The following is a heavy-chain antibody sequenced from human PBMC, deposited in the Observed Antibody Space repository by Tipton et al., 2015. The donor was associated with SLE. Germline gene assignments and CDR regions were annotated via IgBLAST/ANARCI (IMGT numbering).Heavy chain of an antibody. CDR3: ARGMLTWRGAIIGVDV. CDR2: ISDGGGT. D-gene: IGHD2-8*01. J-gene: IGHJ6*02. V-gene: IGHV4-4*09. Sequence: TLSLTCSVSGGSISSDHWIWIRQPPGKGLEWLGYISDGGGTDYNPSLKSRVTISVDPAKNQFSLKLTSVTAPDTAVYYCARGMLTWRGAIIGVDVWGQGTSVNVSS. CDR1: GGSISSDH.